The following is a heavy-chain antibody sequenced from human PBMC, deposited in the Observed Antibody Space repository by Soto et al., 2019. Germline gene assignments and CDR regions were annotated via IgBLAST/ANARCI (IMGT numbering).Heavy chain of an antibody. CDR3: ARVVVGSRLSLDY. J-gene: IGHJ4*02. CDR2: ISPIFGTP. CDR1: GGTFSSYT. V-gene: IGHV1-69*01. D-gene: IGHD1-26*01. Sequence: QVQLVQSGAEVKKPGSSVTVSCKASGGTFSSYTISWVRQAPGQGLEWLAGISPIFGTPIYAQKLQDRVTITADDSTMTAYMEMNRLTSEDTAVYYCARVVVGSRLSLDYWGQGTLVNSSS.